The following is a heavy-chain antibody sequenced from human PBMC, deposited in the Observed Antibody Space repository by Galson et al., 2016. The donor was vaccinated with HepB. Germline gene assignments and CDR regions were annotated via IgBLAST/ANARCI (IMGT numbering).Heavy chain of an antibody. Sequence: QSGAEVKKSGESLKISCRGSGYSFTNYWIGWVRQMPGKALEWIGEIYHSGDTNYNPSLKSRVSMSVDKSQNHFSLTLTSVTAADTAVYYCAREFSGYNTHWGQGTLVTVSS. CDR3: AREFSGYNTH. J-gene: IGHJ4*02. D-gene: IGHD5-12*01. V-gene: IGHV5-51*01. CDR2: IYHSGDT. CDR1: GYSFTNYW.